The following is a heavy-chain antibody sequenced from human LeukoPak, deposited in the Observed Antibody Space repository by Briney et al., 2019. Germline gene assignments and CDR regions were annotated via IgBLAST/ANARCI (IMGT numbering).Heavy chain of an antibody. CDR3: ARGLSAYYDSSGYLY. CDR2: INPNSGGT. V-gene: IGHV1-2*02. Sequence: ASVKVSCKASEYTFTGYYMHWVRQAPGQGLEWMGWINPNSGGTNYAQKFQGRVTMTRDTSISTAYMELSRLRSDDTAVYYCARGLSAYYDSSGYLYWGQGTLVTVSS. J-gene: IGHJ4*02. D-gene: IGHD3-22*01. CDR1: EYTFTGYY.